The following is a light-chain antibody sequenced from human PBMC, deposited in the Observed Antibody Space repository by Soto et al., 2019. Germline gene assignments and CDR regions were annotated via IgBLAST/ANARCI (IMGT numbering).Light chain of an antibody. CDR3: QQRSNWPPL. CDR2: GAS. J-gene: IGKJ5*01. V-gene: IGKV3-11*01. Sequence: EIVMTQSPATLSLSPAERATLSCRASQSVGSYLVWYQQKPGQAPRLLIHGASNRATGIPARFSGSGSGTDFTLTISSLEPEDFAVYYCQQRSNWPPLFVQGTRLEIK. CDR1: QSVGSY.